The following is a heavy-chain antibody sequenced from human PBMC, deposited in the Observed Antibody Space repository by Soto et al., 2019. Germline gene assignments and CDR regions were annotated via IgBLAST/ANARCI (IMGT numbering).Heavy chain of an antibody. CDR3: ARHYGSGRYWEYYYLDV. V-gene: IGHV4-39*01. Sequence: QLQLQESGPGLVKPSVTLSPTCTFSGRSISSSSYSWGWVRQPPGKGLEWLGGIYYSGRTYYNPSLKGRFTITLDTSKNQFSLKLSSVAAADTAVDYCARHYGSGRYWEYYYLDVWGKGTTVTVAS. CDR1: GRSISSSSYS. CDR2: IYYSGRT. J-gene: IGHJ6*03. D-gene: IGHD3-10*01.